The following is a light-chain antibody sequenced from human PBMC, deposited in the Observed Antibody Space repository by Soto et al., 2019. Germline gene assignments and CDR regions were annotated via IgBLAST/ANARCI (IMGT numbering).Light chain of an antibody. Sequence: EIVVTQSPGTLALSPGERATLSCRASQSVSSIYLAWYQQKTGQAPSLLIYATSSRATGIPDRFSGSGSGTDFSLTISRLEPEDFAVYYCQQYGSSPITFGQGTRLEIK. CDR3: QQYGSSPIT. V-gene: IGKV3-20*01. CDR1: QSVSSIY. J-gene: IGKJ5*01. CDR2: ATS.